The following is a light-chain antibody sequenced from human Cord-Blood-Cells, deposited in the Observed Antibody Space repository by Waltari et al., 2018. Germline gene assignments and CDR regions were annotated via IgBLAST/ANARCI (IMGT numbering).Light chain of an antibody. CDR3: QQRSNWPLT. CDR2: DAS. CDR1: QSVSSY. Sequence: EIVLTQSPATLSLSPGERATLPCRASQSVSSYLAWYQQKPGQPPRLLIYDASNRATGIPARFSGSGSGTDFTLTISSLEPEDFAVYYCQQRSNWPLTFGGGTKVEIK. V-gene: IGKV3-11*01. J-gene: IGKJ4*01.